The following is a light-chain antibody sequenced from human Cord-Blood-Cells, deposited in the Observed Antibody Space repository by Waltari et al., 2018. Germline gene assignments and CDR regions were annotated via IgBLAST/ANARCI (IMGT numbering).Light chain of an antibody. V-gene: IGLV1-40*01. Sequence: QSVLTQPPSVSGAPGQRVTISRTGSSSNIGAGYDVHWYQQLPGTAPKRLIYGNSNRPSGVPDRFSGSKSGTSASLAITGLQAENEADYYCQSYDSSLSGYVFGTGTKVTVL. CDR1: SSNIGAGYD. CDR2: GNS. J-gene: IGLJ1*01. CDR3: QSYDSSLSGYV.